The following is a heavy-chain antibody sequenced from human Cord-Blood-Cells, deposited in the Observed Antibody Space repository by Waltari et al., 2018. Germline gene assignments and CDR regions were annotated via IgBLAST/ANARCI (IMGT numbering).Heavy chain of an antibody. J-gene: IGHJ6*02. CDR1: GGSFSGYY. V-gene: IGHV4-34*01. D-gene: IGHD3-22*01. CDR2: INHSGST. Sequence: QVQLQQWGAGLLKPSETLSLTCAVYGGSFSGYYWRWIRQPPGKGLAGIGEINHSGSTNYNPSLKSRVTISVDTSKNQFSLKLSSVTAADTAVYYCARGVTITMIVVVIHYGMDVWGQGTTVTVSS. CDR3: ARGVTITMIVVVIHYGMDV.